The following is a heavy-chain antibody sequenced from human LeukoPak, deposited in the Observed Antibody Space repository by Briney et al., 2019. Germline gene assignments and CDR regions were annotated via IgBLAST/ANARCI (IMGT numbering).Heavy chain of an antibody. Sequence: SETLSLTCTVSGGSISYYYCSWIRQSPEKGLEWIGYIYSSGSTNYNPSLKSRVTISVDTSKNQFSLKLSSVTAADTAVYYCAKHFPRDSSGNDAFDIWGRGTVVTVSS. V-gene: IGHV4-59*08. J-gene: IGHJ3*02. CDR3: AKHFPRDSSGNDAFDI. D-gene: IGHD3-22*01. CDR1: GGSISYYY. CDR2: IYSSGST.